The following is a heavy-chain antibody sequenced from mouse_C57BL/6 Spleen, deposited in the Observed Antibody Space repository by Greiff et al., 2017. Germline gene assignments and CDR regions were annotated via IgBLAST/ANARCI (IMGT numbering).Heavy chain of an antibody. CDR2: INPNNGGT. D-gene: IGHD1-1*01. J-gene: IGHJ4*01. CDR1: GYTFTDYY. Sequence: VQLQQSGPELVKPGASVKISCKASGYTFTDYYMNWVKQSHGKSLEWIGDINPNNGGTSYNQKFKGKATLTVDKSSSTAYMELRSLTSEDSAVYYCANYYGSSHYYAMDYWGQGTSVTVSS. V-gene: IGHV1-26*01. CDR3: ANYYGSSHYYAMDY.